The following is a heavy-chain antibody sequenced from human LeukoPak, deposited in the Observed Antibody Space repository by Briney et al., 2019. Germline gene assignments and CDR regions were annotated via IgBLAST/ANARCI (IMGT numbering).Heavy chain of an antibody. V-gene: IGHV4-38-2*02. J-gene: IGHJ4*02. D-gene: IGHD4-23*01. CDR3: ARESLWGYGGNIDY. CDR2: IYHSGST. CDR1: GYSISSGYY. Sequence: PSETLSLTCTVSGYSISSGYYWGWIRQPPGKGLEWIGSIYHSGSTYYNPSLKSRVTISVDTSKNQFSLKLSSVTAADTAVYCCARESLWGYGGNIDYWGQGTLVTVSS.